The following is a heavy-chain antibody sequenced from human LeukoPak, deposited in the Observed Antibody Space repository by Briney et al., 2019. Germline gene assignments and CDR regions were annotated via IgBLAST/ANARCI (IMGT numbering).Heavy chain of an antibody. Sequence: GGSLRLSYAASGVNFGSYSMTWVRQAPGRGLEWVSVISADSATTFYADSVKGRFTISRDNAKNTVFLQMSSLRAEDTALYYCARKSASGNYPLDYWGQGTLVTVSS. CDR3: ARKSASGNYPLDY. CDR2: ISADSATT. D-gene: IGHD3-10*01. J-gene: IGHJ4*02. V-gene: IGHV3-23*01. CDR1: GVNFGSYS.